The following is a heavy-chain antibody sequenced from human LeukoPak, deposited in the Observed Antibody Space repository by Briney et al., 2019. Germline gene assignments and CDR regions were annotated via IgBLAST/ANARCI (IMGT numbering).Heavy chain of an antibody. Sequence: SETLSLTCTVSGASISSSSYHWGWIRQPPGKGLEWIGTIYYGGSTYYNPSLKSRVTISVDTSKNQFSLKLSSVTAADTAVYYCARLVAAHGWYWFDPWGQGTLVTVSS. CDR1: GASISSSSYH. CDR2: IYYGGST. V-gene: IGHV4-39*07. CDR3: ARLVAAHGWYWFDP. D-gene: IGHD6-6*01. J-gene: IGHJ5*02.